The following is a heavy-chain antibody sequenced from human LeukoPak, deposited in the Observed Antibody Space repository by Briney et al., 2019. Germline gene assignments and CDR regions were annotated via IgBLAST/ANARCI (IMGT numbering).Heavy chain of an antibody. CDR1: GGSFSGYY. CDR3: ARETDYYFYMDV. Sequence: PSETLSLTCAVYGGSFSGYYWSWIRQPPGKGLGWIGEINHSGSTNYNPSLKSRVTISVDTSKNQFSLKLSSVTAADTAVYYCARETDYYFYMDVWGKGTTVTVSS. J-gene: IGHJ6*03. V-gene: IGHV4-34*01. CDR2: INHSGST.